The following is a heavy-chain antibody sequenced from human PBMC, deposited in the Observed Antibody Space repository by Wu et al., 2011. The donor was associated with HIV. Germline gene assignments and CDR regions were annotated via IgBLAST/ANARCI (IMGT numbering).Heavy chain of an antibody. D-gene: IGHD4-17*01. V-gene: IGHV1-24*01. Sequence: QVQLIQSGAEMKMPGASVNISCKVFGYTLSELSMHWVRQGLGKGLEWVGGFDPEDGETIFAQNFQDRVTMTVDTYTETIYMELSNLKSDDTAIYYCATDRVNDYGDFAGSGRVFDFWGHGEPWVAVST. J-gene: IGHJ4*02. CDR3: ATDRVNDYGDFAGSGRVFDF. CDR2: FDPEDGET. CDR1: GYTLSELS.